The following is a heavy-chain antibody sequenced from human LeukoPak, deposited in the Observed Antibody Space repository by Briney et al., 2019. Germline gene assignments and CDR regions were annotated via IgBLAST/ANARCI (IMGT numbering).Heavy chain of an antibody. J-gene: IGHJ6*03. CDR1: GYTFTGYY. CDR2: INPNSGDP. V-gene: IGHV1-2*06. Sequence: ASVKVSCKASGYTFTGYYMHWVRQAPGQGLEWMGRINPNSGDPNYPQKFQGRVTMTRDTSISTAYMEMSSLTSDDTAVYYCARSARHCNSGVCFTDYYIDLWGKGTTVIVSS. D-gene: IGHD2-8*01. CDR3: ARSARHCNSGVCFTDYYIDL.